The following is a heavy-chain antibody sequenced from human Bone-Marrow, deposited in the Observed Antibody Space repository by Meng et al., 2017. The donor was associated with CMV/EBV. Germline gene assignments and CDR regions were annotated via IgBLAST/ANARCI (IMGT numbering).Heavy chain of an antibody. V-gene: IGHV3-74*01. CDR1: GFTFSSYW. J-gene: IGHJ6*02. CDR3: ARVQQLVLGVYYYGMDV. Sequence: GGSLRLSCAASGFTFSSYWTHWVRQAPGKGLVWVSRINSDGSSTSYADSVKGRFTISRDNAKNTLYLQMNSLRAEDTAVYYCARVQQLVLGVYYYGMDVWGQGTTVTVSS. CDR2: INSDGSST. D-gene: IGHD6-13*01.